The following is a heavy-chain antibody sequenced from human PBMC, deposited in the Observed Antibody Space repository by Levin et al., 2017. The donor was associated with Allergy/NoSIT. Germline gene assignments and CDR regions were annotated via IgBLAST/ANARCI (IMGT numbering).Heavy chain of an antibody. CDR3: AGLGGGFGEGRDYYMDV. J-gene: IGHJ6*03. CDR2: IYPGDSDT. D-gene: IGHD3-10*01. V-gene: IGHV5-51*01. CDR1: GYSFTSYW. Sequence: GGSLRLSCKGSGYSFTSYWIGWVRQMPGKGLEWMGIIYPGDSDTRYSPSFQGQVTISADKSTSTAYLQWSSLMASDTAMYYCAGLGGGFGEGRDYYMDVWGKGTTVTVSS.